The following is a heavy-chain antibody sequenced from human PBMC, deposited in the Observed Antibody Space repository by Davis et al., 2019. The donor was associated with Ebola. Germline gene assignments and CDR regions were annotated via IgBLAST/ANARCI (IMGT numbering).Heavy chain of an antibody. CDR1: GYTFTSYG. D-gene: IGHD3-22*01. CDR3: ARVRYYYDSSGPKSQYYFDY. V-gene: IGHV1-18*04. J-gene: IGHJ4*02. CDR2: ISAYNGNT. Sequence: ASVKVSCKASGYTFTSYGISWVRQAPGQGLEWMGWISAYNGNTNYAQKLQGRVTMTTDTSTSTAYMELRSLRSDDTAVYYCARVRYYYDSSGPKSQYYFDYWGQGTLVTVSS.